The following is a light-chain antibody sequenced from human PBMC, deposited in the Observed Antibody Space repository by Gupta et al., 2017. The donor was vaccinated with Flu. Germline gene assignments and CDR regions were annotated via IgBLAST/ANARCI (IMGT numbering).Light chain of an antibody. CDR2: WAS. J-gene: IGKJ2*01. CDR1: HSVLFSSNNKNF. CDR3: QQYYSIPYT. Sequence: NCKSSHSVLFSSNNKNFLAWFQQTPGQPPKRLIYWASTRESGVPDRFSGSGSGTDFTLTISSLQAEDVAVYYCQQYYSIPYTYGQGTKLEIK. V-gene: IGKV4-1*01.